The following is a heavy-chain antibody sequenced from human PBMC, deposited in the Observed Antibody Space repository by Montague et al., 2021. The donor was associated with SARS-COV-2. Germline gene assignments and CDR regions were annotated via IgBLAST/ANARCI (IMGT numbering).Heavy chain of an antibody. V-gene: IGHV6-1*01. D-gene: IGHD3-9*01. J-gene: IGHJ6*03. CDR1: GDSVSSNRAA. CDR3: ARDLKPPGDILTGYLPYYYYMDV. Sequence: CAISGDSVSSNRAAWNWIRQSPSRGFEWLGRTYYRSKWYNDYAVSVKSRITINPDTSKNQFSLQLNSVTPEDTTVYYCARDLKPPGDILTGYLPYYYYMDVWGKGTTVTVSS. CDR2: TYYRSKWYN.